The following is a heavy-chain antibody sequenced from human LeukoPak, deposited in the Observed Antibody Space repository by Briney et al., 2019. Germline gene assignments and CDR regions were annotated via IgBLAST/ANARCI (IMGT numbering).Heavy chain of an antibody. CDR1: GYTFTGYY. CDR2: INPNSGGT. Sequence: GASVKVSCEASGYTFTGYYMHWVRQAPGQGLEWMGWINPNSGGTNYAQKFQGRVTMTRDTSISTAYMELSRLRSDDTAVYYCARDVQYYYDSSGYLDYWGQGTLVTVSS. CDR3: ARDVQYYYDSSGYLDY. J-gene: IGHJ4*02. D-gene: IGHD3-22*01. V-gene: IGHV1-2*02.